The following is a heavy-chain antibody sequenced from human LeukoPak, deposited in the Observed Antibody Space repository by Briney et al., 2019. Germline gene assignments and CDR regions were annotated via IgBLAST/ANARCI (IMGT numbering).Heavy chain of an antibody. Sequence: GGSLRLSCEPSEFTLSTYRINWVRKAPGKGLEWVSYISSSSSTIYYADSVKGRFTISRDNAKNSLYLQMNSLRAEDTAVYYCARVPYWGQGTLVTVSS. CDR1: EFTLSTYR. CDR2: ISSSSSTI. V-gene: IGHV3-48*01. J-gene: IGHJ4*02. CDR3: ARVPY.